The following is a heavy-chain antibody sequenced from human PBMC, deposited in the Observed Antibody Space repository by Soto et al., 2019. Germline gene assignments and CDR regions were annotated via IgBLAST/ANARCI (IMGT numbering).Heavy chain of an antibody. Sequence: LSLTCAVSGDSISNGVYSWSWIRQPPGKGLEWIGYIYHSGITSYSPSLKSRVTISADRSNNQFSLRLSSVTAADTAVYYCARVAGSSRGYFDYWGQGTLVTVSS. CDR3: ARVAGSSRGYFDY. D-gene: IGHD6-6*01. J-gene: IGHJ4*02. CDR2: IYHSGIT. V-gene: IGHV4-30-2*01. CDR1: GDSISNGVYS.